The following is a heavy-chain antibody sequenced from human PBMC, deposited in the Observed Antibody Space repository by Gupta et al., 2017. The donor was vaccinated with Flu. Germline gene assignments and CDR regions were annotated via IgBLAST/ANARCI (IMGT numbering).Heavy chain of an antibody. CDR2: IYVSGTT. CDR3: ARGSGAYTYGYSLIYDF. CDR1: YY. J-gene: IGHJ4*02. D-gene: IGHD5-18*01. Sequence: YYWSWSRQSPGKGLEWIGNIYVSGTTRYDPSLNSRVTISVDTSKNQFFLRLRSVAAADTAVYYCARGSGAYTYGYSLIYDFWGQGTLVTVST. V-gene: IGHV4-59*01.